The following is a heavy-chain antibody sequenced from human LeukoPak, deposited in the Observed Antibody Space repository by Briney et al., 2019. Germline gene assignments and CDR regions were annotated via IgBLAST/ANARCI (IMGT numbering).Heavy chain of an antibody. CDR2: ISWNSGSI. J-gene: IGHJ3*02. Sequence: GGSLRLSCAASGFTFDDYAMHWVRQAPGKGLEWVSGISWNSGSIGYADSVKGRFTISRDNAKNSLYLQMNSLRAEDTALYYCAKDKSETIGIDAFDIWGQGTMVTVSS. CDR1: GFTFDDYA. V-gene: IGHV3-9*01. D-gene: IGHD4/OR15-4a*01. CDR3: AKDKSETIGIDAFDI.